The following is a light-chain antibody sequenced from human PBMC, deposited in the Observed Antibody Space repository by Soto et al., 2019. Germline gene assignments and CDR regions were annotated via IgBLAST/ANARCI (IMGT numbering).Light chain of an antibody. V-gene: IGLV2-14*01. Sequence: QPVLTQPASVSGSPGQAITISCTGTSSDVGGYNYVSWYQQHPGKAPKLMIYEVSNRPSGVSNRFSGSKSGNTASLTIFGLQAEDEADYYCSSYTSSSTLVVFGGGTQLTVL. CDR1: SSDVGGYNY. CDR3: SSYTSSSTLVV. J-gene: IGLJ2*01. CDR2: EVS.